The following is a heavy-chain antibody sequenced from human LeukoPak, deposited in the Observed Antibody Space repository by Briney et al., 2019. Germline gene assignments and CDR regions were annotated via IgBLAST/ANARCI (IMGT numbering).Heavy chain of an antibody. CDR3: ARDLTSGLGNIVVVPAAMFYYGMDV. J-gene: IGHJ6*02. CDR2: IKQDGSEK. Sequence: GGSLRLSCAASGFTFSSYWMSWVRQAPGEGLEWVANIKQDGSEKYYVDSVKGRFTISRDNAKNSLYLQMNSLRAEDTAVYYCARDLTSGLGNIVVVPAAMFYYGMDVWGQGTTVTVSS. V-gene: IGHV3-7*01. CDR1: GFTFSSYW. D-gene: IGHD2-2*01.